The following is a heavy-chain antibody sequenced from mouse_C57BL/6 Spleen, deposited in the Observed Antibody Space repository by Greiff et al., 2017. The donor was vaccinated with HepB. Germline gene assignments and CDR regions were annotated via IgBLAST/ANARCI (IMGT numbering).Heavy chain of an antibody. Sequence: EVQLQQSGPELVKPGASVKISCKASGYTFTDYYMNWVKQSHGKSLEWIGDINPNNGGTSYNQKFKGKATLTVDKSSSTAYMELRSLTSEDSAVYYCASKTGTGYWGQGTTLTVSS. D-gene: IGHD4-1*01. CDR3: ASKTGTGY. CDR1: GYTFTDYY. J-gene: IGHJ2*01. V-gene: IGHV1-26*01. CDR2: INPNNGGT.